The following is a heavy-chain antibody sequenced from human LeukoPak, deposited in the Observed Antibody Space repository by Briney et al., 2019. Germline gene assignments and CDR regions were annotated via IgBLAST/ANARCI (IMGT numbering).Heavy chain of an antibody. D-gene: IGHD1-14*01. V-gene: IGHV3-53*01. CDR3: ARGVEPLAANTLAY. CDR1: GFTVITND. Sequence: PGGSLRLSCAASGFTVITNDMTWGLQAPGKGLEWVSVLYSDGNTKYADSVQGRFTISRDNSKNTLYLEMNSLSPDDTAVYYCARGVEPLAANTLAYWGQGTLVTVSS. J-gene: IGHJ4*02. CDR2: LYSDGNT.